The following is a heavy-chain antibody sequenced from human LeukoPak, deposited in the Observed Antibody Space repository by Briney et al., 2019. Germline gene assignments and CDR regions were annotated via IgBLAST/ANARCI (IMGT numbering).Heavy chain of an antibody. Sequence: GASLKISCQASGYTFTTYWIGWVRQLPGKGLECMGIIYPDDSDTTYSPSFQGQVTISADKSFSTAYLQWSSLKASDTAIYYCARLGGDIYYFGSASYPNWYFDLWGRGTLVTVSS. J-gene: IGHJ2*01. CDR1: GYTFTTYW. CDR2: IYPDDSDT. CDR3: ARLGGDIYYFGSASYPNWYFDL. V-gene: IGHV5-51*01. D-gene: IGHD3-10*01.